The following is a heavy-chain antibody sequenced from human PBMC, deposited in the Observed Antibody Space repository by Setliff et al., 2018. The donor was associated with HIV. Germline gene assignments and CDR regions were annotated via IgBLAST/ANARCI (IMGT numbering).Heavy chain of an antibody. CDR1: GDSITGRW. V-gene: IGHV4-59*11. D-gene: IGHD3-10*01. CDR3: APRHHKYGFL. J-gene: IGHJ4*02. CDR2: IYHNGFA. Sequence: SETLSLTCTVSGDSITGRWLSWIRQPPGKGLEWTGNIYHNGFANYNPSLKSRLTISVDTSKNQVSLELRSVTAADTALYYCAPRHHKYGFLWGQGTLVTVSS.